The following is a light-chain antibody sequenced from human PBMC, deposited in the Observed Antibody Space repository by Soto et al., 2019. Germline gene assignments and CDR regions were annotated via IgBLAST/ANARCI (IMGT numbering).Light chain of an antibody. CDR3: QQDGTSPTWT. CDR1: QSVSSN. J-gene: IGKJ1*01. V-gene: IGKV3-20*01. Sequence: PQSPGTLSLKEGERATLSCRTSQSVSSNLAWYQQKPGQAPRLLIYDASSRATGIADRFSGSGSGTDFTLTISRLEPEDLAVYYCQQDGTSPTWTFGQ. CDR2: DAS.